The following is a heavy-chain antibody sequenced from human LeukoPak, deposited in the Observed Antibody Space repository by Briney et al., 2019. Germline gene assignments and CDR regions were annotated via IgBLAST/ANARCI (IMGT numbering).Heavy chain of an antibody. CDR2: INPSGGST. CDR3: ASHKYCSSTSCYAFDI. J-gene: IGHJ3*02. Sequence: ASVKVSCKASGYTFTSYYMHWVRQAPGQGLEWMGIINPSGGSTSYAQKFQGRVTMTRDTSTSTVYMELSSLRSDDTAVYYCASHKYCSSTSCYAFDIWGQGTMVTVSS. CDR1: GYTFTSYY. V-gene: IGHV1-46*01. D-gene: IGHD2-2*01.